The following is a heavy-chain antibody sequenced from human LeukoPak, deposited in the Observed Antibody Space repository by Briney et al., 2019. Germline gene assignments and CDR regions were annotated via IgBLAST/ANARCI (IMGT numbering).Heavy chain of an antibody. CDR1: GFTFSSYE. Sequence: PGGSLRLSCAASGFTFSSYEMNWVRQAPGKGLEWVSYISSSGSTIYYADSVKGRFTISRDNAKNSLYLQMNSLRAEDTAVYYCASSLGEHDAFDIWGQGTMVTVSS. CDR3: ASSLGEHDAFDI. J-gene: IGHJ3*02. V-gene: IGHV3-48*03. D-gene: IGHD3-10*01. CDR2: ISSSGSTI.